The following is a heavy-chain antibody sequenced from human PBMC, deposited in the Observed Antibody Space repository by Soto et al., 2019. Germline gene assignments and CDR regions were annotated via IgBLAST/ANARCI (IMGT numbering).Heavy chain of an antibody. CDR3: ARAATGSNDPWDFFDS. V-gene: IGHV1-18*01. D-gene: IGHD3-9*01. CDR2: ISTYNGDT. CDR1: GYSFPNYG. Sequence: GASVKVSCKASGYSFPNYGIAWVRQAPGQGLEWMGWISTYNGDTNYTQKLQGRVTMTTDTSTSTAYMDLRSLRSDDTAVYYCARAATGSNDPWDFFDSWGQGTLVTVSS. J-gene: IGHJ4*02.